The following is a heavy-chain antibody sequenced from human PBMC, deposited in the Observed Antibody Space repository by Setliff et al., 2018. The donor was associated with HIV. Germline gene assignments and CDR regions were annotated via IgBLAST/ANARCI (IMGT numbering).Heavy chain of an antibody. CDR3: ARIAAAGKIY. D-gene: IGHD6-13*01. Sequence: SETLSLTCTVSGGSIRSGNYYCSWIRQHPGKGLEWIGNIYYSGSTYYNPSLKSRVTISVDTSKNQFSLKLSSVTAADTAVYYCARIAAAGKIYWGQGTLVTVSS. V-gene: IGHV4-31*02. J-gene: IGHJ4*02. CDR1: GGSIRSGNYY. CDR2: IYYSGST.